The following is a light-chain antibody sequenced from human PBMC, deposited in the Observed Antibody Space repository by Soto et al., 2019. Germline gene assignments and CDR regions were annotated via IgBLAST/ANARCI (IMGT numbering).Light chain of an antibody. Sequence: EIVLTQSPATLSVSPGGRATLSCRASQSISDTLAWYQQKPGQAPRLLIYSASRGATGFPARFSGSGSGTDFTLTISSLQSEDFAVYYCQQYTNWRWTVGQGTKVDIX. CDR2: SAS. CDR1: QSISDT. V-gene: IGKV3-15*01. CDR3: QQYTNWRWT. J-gene: IGKJ1*01.